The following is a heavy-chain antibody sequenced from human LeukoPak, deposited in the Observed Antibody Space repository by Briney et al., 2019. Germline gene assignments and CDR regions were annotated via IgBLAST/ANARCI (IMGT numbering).Heavy chain of an antibody. CDR2: INHSGST. J-gene: IGHJ6*03. D-gene: IGHD2-2*01. CDR3: ARHLPASSDYYYMDV. Sequence: SETLSLTCALYGGSFSGYYWSWIRQPPGKGLEWIGEINHSGSTNYNPSLKSRVSISVDTSKNQFSLKLSSVTAADTAVYYCARHLPASSDYYYMDVWGKGTTVTVSS. V-gene: IGHV4-34*01. CDR1: GGSFSGYY.